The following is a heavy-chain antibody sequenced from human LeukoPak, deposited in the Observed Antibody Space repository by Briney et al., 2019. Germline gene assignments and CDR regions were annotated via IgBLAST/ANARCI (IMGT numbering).Heavy chain of an antibody. V-gene: IGHV1-69*06. J-gene: IGHJ4*02. Sequence: GASVKVSCEASGDTFSKYAISWVRQAPGQGLEWMGGIIPIFGRANYTQKFQDRVAITADKSTSTAYMELRRLTSEDTAVYYCARDFPGKYGTAFDYWGQGTLVTVSS. D-gene: IGHD6-6*01. CDR3: ARDFPGKYGTAFDY. CDR2: IIPIFGRA. CDR1: GDTFSKYA.